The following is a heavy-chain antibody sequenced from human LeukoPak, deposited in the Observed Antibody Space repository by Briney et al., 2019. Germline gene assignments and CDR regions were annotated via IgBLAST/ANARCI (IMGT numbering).Heavy chain of an antibody. CDR3: ASSYDILTGYYSPSYGMDV. Sequence: ASVKVSCKASGYTFTSYYMHWVRQALGQGLEWMGIINPSGGSTSYAQKFQGRVTMTRDTSTSTVYMELSSLRSEDTAVYYCASSYDILTGYYSPSYGMDVWGQGTTVTVSS. CDR1: GYTFTSYY. CDR2: INPSGGST. D-gene: IGHD3-9*01. J-gene: IGHJ6*02. V-gene: IGHV1-46*01.